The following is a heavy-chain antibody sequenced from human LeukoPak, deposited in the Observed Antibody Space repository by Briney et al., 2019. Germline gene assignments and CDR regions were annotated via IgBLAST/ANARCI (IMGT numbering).Heavy chain of an antibody. CDR1: GFTFSSYA. CDR3: ARSWYFWTDGYYYYMDV. V-gene: IGHV3-23*01. J-gene: IGHJ6*03. CDR2: ISGSGGST. Sequence: GGSLRLSCAASGFTFSSYAMSWVRQAPGKGLEWVSAISGSGGSTYYADSVKGRFTISRDNSKNTLYLQMNSLRAEDTAVYYCARSWYFWTDGYYYYMDVWGKGTTVTVSS. D-gene: IGHD3/OR15-3a*01.